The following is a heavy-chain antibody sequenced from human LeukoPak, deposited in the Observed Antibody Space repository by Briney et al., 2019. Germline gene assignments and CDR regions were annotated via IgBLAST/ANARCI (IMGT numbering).Heavy chain of an antibody. J-gene: IGHJ4*02. CDR2: IYHSGST. D-gene: IGHD6-6*01. CDR3: ARNPPFIAARPYYFDY. Sequence: SSETLSLTCAVSGYSISSGYYWGWIRPPPGKGLEWIGSIYHSGSTYYNPSLKSRVTISVDTSKNQFSLKLSSVTAADTAVYYCARNPPFIAARPYYFDYWGQGTLVTVSS. CDR1: GYSISSGYY. V-gene: IGHV4-38-2*01.